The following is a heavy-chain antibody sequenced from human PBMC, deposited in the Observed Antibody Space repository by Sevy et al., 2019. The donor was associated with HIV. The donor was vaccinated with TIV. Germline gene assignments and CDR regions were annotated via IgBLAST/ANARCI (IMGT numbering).Heavy chain of an antibody. J-gene: IGHJ5*02. Sequence: APVKVSCKASGYTFTSYDINWVRQATRQGLEWMGWMNPNSSNTGYAQKFQGRVTMTRNTSISTAYTELSSLRSDDTAVYFCARLSTARGKSNWFDPWGQGTLVTVSS. CDR2: MNPNSSNT. CDR3: ARLSTARGKSNWFDP. D-gene: IGHD3-16*01. CDR1: GYTFTSYD. V-gene: IGHV1-8*01.